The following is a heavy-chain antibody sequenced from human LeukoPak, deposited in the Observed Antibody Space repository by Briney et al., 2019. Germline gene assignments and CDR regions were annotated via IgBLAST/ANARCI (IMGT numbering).Heavy chain of an antibody. CDR1: GFTFSSFS. V-gene: IGHV3-30*18. J-gene: IGHJ6*02. D-gene: IGHD1-26*01. CDR2: TSYDGSNK. Sequence: GRSLRLSCAATGFTFSSFSMRWVRQAPGKGLEWVAVTSYDGSNKYYADSVKGRFTISRDNSKNTLYLQMNSLRTEDTAVYYCAKGRVGANGYYYYGMDVWGQGTTVTVSS. CDR3: AKGRVGANGYYYYGMDV.